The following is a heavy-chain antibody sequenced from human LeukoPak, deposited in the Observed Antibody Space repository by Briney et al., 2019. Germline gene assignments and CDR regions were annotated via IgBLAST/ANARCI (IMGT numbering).Heavy chain of an antibody. V-gene: IGHV4-34*01. Sequence: SETLSLTCAVYGGSFSGYYWSWIRQPPGKGLEWIGEINHSGSTNYNPSLKSRVTISVDTSKNQFSLKLSSVTAADTAVYYCARGRSSWDIVVVPAAINEAFDYWGQGTLVTVSS. J-gene: IGHJ4*02. CDR1: GGSFSGYY. CDR3: ARGRSSWDIVVVPAAINEAFDY. CDR2: INHSGST. D-gene: IGHD2-2*01.